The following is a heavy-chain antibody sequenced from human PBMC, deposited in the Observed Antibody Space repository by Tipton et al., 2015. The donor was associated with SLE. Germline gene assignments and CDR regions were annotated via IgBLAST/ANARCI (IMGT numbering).Heavy chain of an antibody. D-gene: IGHD3-16*01. CDR1: GGSISTGGYF. CDR3: VRDDGAGPYYYGMDA. CDR2: IYYSGST. J-gene: IGHJ6*02. V-gene: IGHV4-31*01. Sequence: TLSLTCTVSGGSISTGGYFWSWIRQHPGKGLEWIGYIYYSGSTYYNPSLNSLVTISVDTSKNQFSLKLSSVTAAATAMYYCVRDDGAGPYYYGMDAWGQGTTVTVSS.